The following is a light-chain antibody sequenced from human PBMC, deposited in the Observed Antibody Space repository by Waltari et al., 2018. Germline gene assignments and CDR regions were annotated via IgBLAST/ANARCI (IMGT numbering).Light chain of an antibody. CDR3: ASWDDSLNGHWV. CDR2: RRD. CDR1: ASNIGGNL. Sequence: QSVLTQPPSASGTPGQRVTISCSGSASNIGGNLVNWYQQLPGKAPKLLIYRRDQRPSGVPDRFSGAKTGTSASLAISGLQSDDEADYVCASWDDSLNGHWVFGGGTKVTVL. J-gene: IGLJ3*02. V-gene: IGLV1-44*01.